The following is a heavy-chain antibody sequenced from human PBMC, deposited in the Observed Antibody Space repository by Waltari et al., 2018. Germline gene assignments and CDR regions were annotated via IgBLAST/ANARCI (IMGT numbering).Heavy chain of an antibody. CDR3: AHRRKPFDYDFWSGSPEVNWFDP. V-gene: IGHV2-5*01. CDR2: IYWNDDK. J-gene: IGHJ5*02. CDR1: GFSLSTSGVG. D-gene: IGHD3-3*01. Sequence: QITLKESGPTLVKPTQTLTLTCTFSGFSLSTSGVGVGWIRQPPGKALEWLALIYWNDDKRYSPSLKSRLTITKDTSKNQVVLTMTNMDPVDTATYYCAHRRKPFDYDFWSGSPEVNWFDPWGQGTLVTVSS.